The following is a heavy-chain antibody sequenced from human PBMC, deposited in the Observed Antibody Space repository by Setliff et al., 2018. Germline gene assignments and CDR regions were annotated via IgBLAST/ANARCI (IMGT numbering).Heavy chain of an antibody. V-gene: IGHV4-39*01. CDR2: IYYSGST. D-gene: IGHD3-10*01. J-gene: IGHJ6*03. CDR3: ARHKSNGSGSYPSLYMDV. CDR1: GGPINSSNYY. Sequence: PSETLSLTCTVSGGPINSSNYYWGWIRQPPGKGLEWIGYIYYSGSTYSNPSLKSRLIISVDAPDNQFSVKLSSVTAADTAVYYCARHKSNGSGSYPSLYMDVWGKGIMVTVSS.